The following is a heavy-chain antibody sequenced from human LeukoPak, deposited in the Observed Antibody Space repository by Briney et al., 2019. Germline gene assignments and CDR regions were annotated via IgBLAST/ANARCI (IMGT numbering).Heavy chain of an antibody. J-gene: IGHJ4*02. CDR2: IYTSGSS. V-gene: IGHV4-4*07. Sequence: SETLSLTCTVSGGSISSYYWSWIRQPAGKGLEWIGRIYTSGSSNYNPSLKSRVTMSVDTSKNQFSLKLGSVTAADTAVYYCAREPAEQLRAFDYWGRGTLVTVSS. CDR3: AREPAEQLRAFDY. D-gene: IGHD6-13*01. CDR1: GGSISSYY.